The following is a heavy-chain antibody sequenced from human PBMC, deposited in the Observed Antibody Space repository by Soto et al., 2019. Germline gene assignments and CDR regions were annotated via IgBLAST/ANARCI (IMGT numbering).Heavy chain of an antibody. Sequence: GGSLRLSCAASGFTFSSYSMNWVRQAPGKGLEWVSYISSSSSTIYYADSVKGRFTISRDNAKNSLYLQMNSLRAEDTAVYYCATPLEAPPDVPPHWYFDLWGRGTLVTVSS. CDR1: GFTFSSYS. CDR3: ATPLEAPPDVPPHWYFDL. CDR2: ISSSSSTI. V-gene: IGHV3-48*01. J-gene: IGHJ2*01.